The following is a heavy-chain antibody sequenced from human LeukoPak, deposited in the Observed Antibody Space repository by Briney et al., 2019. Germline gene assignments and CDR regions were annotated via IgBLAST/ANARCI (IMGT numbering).Heavy chain of an antibody. CDR1: GGTFSSYA. J-gene: IGHJ4*02. D-gene: IGHD3-22*01. CDR3: ARESYYDSSGYSDY. Sequence: VASVKVSCKASGGTFSSYAISWVRQAPGQGLEWMGRIIPILGIANYAQKFQGRVTITADKFTSTAYMELSSLRSEDTAVYYCARESYYDSSGYSDYWGQGTLVTVSS. CDR2: IIPILGIA. V-gene: IGHV1-69*04.